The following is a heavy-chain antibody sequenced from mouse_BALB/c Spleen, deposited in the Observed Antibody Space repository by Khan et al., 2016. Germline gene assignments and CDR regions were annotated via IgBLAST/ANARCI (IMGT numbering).Heavy chain of an antibody. CDR3: ARGAYGTGFPH. V-gene: IGHV3-2*02. D-gene: IGHD1-2*01. J-gene: IGHJ3*01. CDR1: GHSITRDYA. CDR2: ISYSGGT. Sequence: EVQLQEPGPGLVKPSQSLSLTCTVTGHSITRDYAWNWLRQLPGNNLEWMGYISYSGGTRYTPAPKRPLSLTCDTSKNQFFLQLNSVTTEDTATFYYARGAYGTGFPHWGQQT.